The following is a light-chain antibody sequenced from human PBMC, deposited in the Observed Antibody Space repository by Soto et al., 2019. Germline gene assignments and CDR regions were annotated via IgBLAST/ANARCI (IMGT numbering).Light chain of an antibody. V-gene: IGKV3-20*01. CDR1: QSISTKH. CDR3: QHLGTSTPYT. CDR2: GAS. Sequence: EIVLTQSPGLLSSSPGETAILSCRASQSISTKHLAWYQLRPGESPLLLIYGASCRTTGVPGIFCGGGCGTEVTLTISRLEHEDFVVYCCQHLGTSTPYTFGQGTKLEI. J-gene: IGKJ2*01.